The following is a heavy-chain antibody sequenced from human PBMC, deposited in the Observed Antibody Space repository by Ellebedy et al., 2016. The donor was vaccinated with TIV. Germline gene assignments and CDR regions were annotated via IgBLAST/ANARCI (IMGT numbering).Heavy chain of an antibody. CDR3: ARRGDSDFDS. CDR1: GYNFSNNW. V-gene: IGHV5-10-1*01. J-gene: IGHJ4*02. Sequence: GESLKISCQISGYNFSNNWISWVRQPPGKGLEWMGRIHPSDSDTDYRPSFRGHVTMSVDKSISFAFLQWSSLQASDTAMYYCARRGDSDFDSWGQGTVVTVSP. CDR2: IHPSDSDT. D-gene: IGHD4-17*01.